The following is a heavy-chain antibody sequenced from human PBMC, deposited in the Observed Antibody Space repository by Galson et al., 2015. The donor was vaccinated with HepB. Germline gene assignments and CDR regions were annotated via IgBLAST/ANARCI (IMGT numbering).Heavy chain of an antibody. CDR3: ASMVRGVYYFDY. Sequence: SVKVSCKASGYTFTSYYMHWVRQAPGQGLEWMGIINPSGGSTSYAQKFQGRVTMTRDTSTSTVYMELSSLRSEDTAVYYCASMVRGVYYFDYWGQGTLVTVSS. J-gene: IGHJ4*02. D-gene: IGHD3-10*01. CDR2: INPSGGST. CDR1: GYTFTSYY. V-gene: IGHV1-46*01.